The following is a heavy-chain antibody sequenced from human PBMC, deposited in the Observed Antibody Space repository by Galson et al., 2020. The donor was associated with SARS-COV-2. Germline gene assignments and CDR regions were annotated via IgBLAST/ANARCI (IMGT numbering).Heavy chain of an antibody. Sequence: SGPTLVKPPQPLTLHCHFSGFSLSTRGMCVSWIRQPPGKALEWLARLEWDDDKYYSTSLKTRLTISKDTSKNQVVLTMTNMDPVDTATYYCAREMATTTNFDYWGQGTLVTVSS. J-gene: IGHJ4*02. CDR3: AREMATTTNFDY. CDR1: GFSLSTRGMC. D-gene: IGHD5-12*01. CDR2: LEWDDDK. V-gene: IGHV2-70*11.